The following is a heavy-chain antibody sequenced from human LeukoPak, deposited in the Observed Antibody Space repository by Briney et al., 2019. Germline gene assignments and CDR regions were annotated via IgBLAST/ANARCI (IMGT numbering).Heavy chain of an antibody. CDR3: ARDTGWFGELSYFDY. D-gene: IGHD3-10*01. J-gene: IGHJ4*02. CDR1: GYTFTGYY. V-gene: IGHV1-2*02. CDR2: INPNSGGT. Sequence: ASVKVSCKASGYTFTGYYMHWVRQAPGQGLEWMGWINPNSGGTNYAQKFQGRVTMTRDTSISTAYMELSRLRSDDTAVYYCARDTGWFGELSYFDYWGQGTLVTVSS.